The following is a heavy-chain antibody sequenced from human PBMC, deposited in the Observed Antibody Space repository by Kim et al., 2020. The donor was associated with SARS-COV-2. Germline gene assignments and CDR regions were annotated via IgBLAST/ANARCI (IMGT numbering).Heavy chain of an antibody. V-gene: IGHV1-18*04. D-gene: IGHD2-21*01. Sequence: ASVKVSCKASGYTFTSYGISWVRQAPGQGLEWMGWISAYNGNTNYAQKLQGRVTMTTDTSTSTAYMELRSLRSDDTAVYYCARDLLNGEAYQSMDVWGQGTTVTVSS. CDR1: GYTFTSYG. CDR2: ISAYNGNT. J-gene: IGHJ6*02. CDR3: ARDLLNGEAYQSMDV.